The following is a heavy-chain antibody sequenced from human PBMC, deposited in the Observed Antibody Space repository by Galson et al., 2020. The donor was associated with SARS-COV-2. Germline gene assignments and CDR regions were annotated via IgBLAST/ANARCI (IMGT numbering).Heavy chain of an antibody. CDR1: GLTFSKYT. Sequence: GGSLRLSCAASGLTFSKYTMNWVRQAPGKGPEWLSSMSSSGTQIFYAASVRGRFTISRDDARNSLSLQMNSLRDEDTAIYYCARALGTANGYYGYFDLWGRGTLVTVS. J-gene: IGHJ2*01. CDR2: MSSSGTQI. D-gene: IGHD1-26*01. CDR3: ARALGTANGYYGYFDL. V-gene: IGHV3-21*01.